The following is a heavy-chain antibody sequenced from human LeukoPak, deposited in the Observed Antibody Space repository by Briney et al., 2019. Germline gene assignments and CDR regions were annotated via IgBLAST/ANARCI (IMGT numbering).Heavy chain of an antibody. Sequence: SVKVSCKASGGTFSSYAIIWVRQAPGQGLEWMGRIIPILGIANYAQKFQGRVTITADKSTSTAYMELSSLRSEDTAVYYCARDPRRIITMIVGGNWFDPWGQGTLVTVSS. CDR1: GGTFSSYA. V-gene: IGHV1-69*04. CDR2: IIPILGIA. D-gene: IGHD3-22*01. J-gene: IGHJ5*02. CDR3: ARDPRRIITMIVGGNWFDP.